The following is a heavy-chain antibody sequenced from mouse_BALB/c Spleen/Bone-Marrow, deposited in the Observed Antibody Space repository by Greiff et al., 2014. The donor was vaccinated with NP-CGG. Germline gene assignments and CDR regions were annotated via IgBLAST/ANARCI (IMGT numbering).Heavy chain of an antibody. V-gene: IGHV1S41*01. Sequence: DLVKPGASVKLSCKASGYTFTSYWINWIKQRPGQGLEWIGRIAPGSGSTYYNEVFKGKATLTVDTSSSTACIQLSSLSSEDSAVYFCARFPIYYGNYGAMDYWGQGTSVTVSS. D-gene: IGHD2-1*01. CDR1: GYTFTSYW. CDR2: IAPGSGST. CDR3: ARFPIYYGNYGAMDY. J-gene: IGHJ4*01.